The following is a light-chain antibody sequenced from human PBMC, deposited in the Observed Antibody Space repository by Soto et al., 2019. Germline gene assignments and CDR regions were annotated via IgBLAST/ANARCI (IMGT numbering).Light chain of an antibody. CDR1: SSDIGNYYNY. CDR3: LSYTTSATYV. J-gene: IGLJ1*01. CDR2: GVT. Sequence: QSALTQPASVSGSPGQSITISCTGTSSDIGNYYNYVSWYQQHPGKAPKVVIYGVTNRPSGVSSRFSRSKSGSTASLTISGLQADDEADYYCLSYTTSATYVFGTGTKVT. V-gene: IGLV2-14*01.